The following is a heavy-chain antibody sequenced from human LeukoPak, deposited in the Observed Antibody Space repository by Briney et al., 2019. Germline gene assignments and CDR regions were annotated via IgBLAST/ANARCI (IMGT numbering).Heavy chain of an antibody. CDR1: GDTFTIDI. Sequence: SVSVSSTASGDTFTIDIISGVRQAPGQGLEWMGGIIPIFGTANYAQKFQGRVTITADESTSTAYMELNSLRSEDTAMYYCAREDGNYSRYFDYWGQGTLVTVSS. CDR3: AREDGNYSRYFDY. V-gene: IGHV1-69*13. D-gene: IGHD1-26*01. J-gene: IGHJ4*02. CDR2: IIPIFGTA.